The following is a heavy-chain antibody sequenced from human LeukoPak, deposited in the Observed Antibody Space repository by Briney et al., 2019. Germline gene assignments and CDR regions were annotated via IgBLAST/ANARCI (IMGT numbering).Heavy chain of an antibody. Sequence: PSETLSPTCTVSGGSISSYYWSWIRQPPGKGLEWIGYIYYSGSTNYNPSLKSRVTISVDTSKNQFSLKLSSVTAADTAVYYCARGGYCSSTSCKSDWFDPWGQGTLVTVSS. D-gene: IGHD2-2*01. CDR2: IYYSGST. V-gene: IGHV4-59*01. J-gene: IGHJ5*02. CDR1: GGSISSYY. CDR3: ARGGYCSSTSCKSDWFDP.